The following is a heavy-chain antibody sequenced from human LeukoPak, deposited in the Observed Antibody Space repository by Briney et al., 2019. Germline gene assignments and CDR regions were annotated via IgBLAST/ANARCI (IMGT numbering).Heavy chain of an antibody. D-gene: IGHD4-17*01. V-gene: IGHV3-21*01. J-gene: IGHJ4*02. CDR1: GFTFSSYS. Sequence: GGSLRLSCAASGFTFSSYSMNWVRQAPGKGLEWVSSISSSSSYIYYADSVKGRFTISRDNAKNSLYLQMNSLRAEDTAVYYCAWAKTTVTSYYFDYWGQGTLVTVSS. CDR3: AWAKTTVTSYYFDY. CDR2: ISSSSSYI.